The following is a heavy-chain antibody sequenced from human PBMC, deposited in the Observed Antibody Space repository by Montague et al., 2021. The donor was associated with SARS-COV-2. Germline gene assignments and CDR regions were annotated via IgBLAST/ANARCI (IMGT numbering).Heavy chain of an antibody. CDR2: MHLTGAS. Sequence: TLSLTCTATSDATIIAVSPSAKIRQPPTKGLECMGYMHLTGASHYNPSLKARVSISIDTTKNQFSLKLNSVTAADTAVYYCARDRGLGVAENFDCWGQGALLSAS. D-gene: IGHD3-10*01. J-gene: IGHJ4*02. CDR3: ARDRGLGVAENFDC. V-gene: IGHV4-30-2*05. CDR1: SDATIIAVSP.